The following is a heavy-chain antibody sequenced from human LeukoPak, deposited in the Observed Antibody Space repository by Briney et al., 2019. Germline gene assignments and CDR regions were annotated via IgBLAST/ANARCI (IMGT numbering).Heavy chain of an antibody. D-gene: IGHD3-16*01. J-gene: IGHJ5*02. CDR1: GFTFTNFA. CDR3: ASDSDFWGGGS. Sequence: GGSLRLSCAGSGFTFTNFAMTWVRQAPGKGLEWVSSMGPSGDTYYVDSVKGRFSISRDASKNTMYLQMSTLRADDTAVYYCASDSDFWGGGSWGQGTLVTVSS. CDR2: MGPSGDT. V-gene: IGHV3-23*01.